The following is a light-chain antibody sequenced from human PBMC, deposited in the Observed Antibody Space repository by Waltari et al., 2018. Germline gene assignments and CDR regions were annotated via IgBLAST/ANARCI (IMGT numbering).Light chain of an antibody. CDR1: SSHVGTYEY. Sequence: QSALTQPASVSGSPGQSITLSCTGTSSHVGTYEYVSWYQQHPGKAPKLMIYEVSHRPSGISHRFSGSKSGNTASLTISGLQAEDEADYYCSSYTSSSTYVFGSGTKVTVL. CDR3: SSYTSSSTYV. V-gene: IGLV2-14*01. J-gene: IGLJ1*01. CDR2: EVS.